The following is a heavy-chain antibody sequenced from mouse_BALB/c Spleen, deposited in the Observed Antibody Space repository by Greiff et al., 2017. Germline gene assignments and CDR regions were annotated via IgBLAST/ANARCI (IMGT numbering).Heavy chain of an antibody. J-gene: IGHJ4*01. CDR2: INPYNDGT. Sequence: EVQVVESGPELVKPGASVKMSCKASGYTFTSYVMHWVKQKPGQGLEWIGYINPYNDGTKYNEKFKGKATLTSDKSSSTAYMELSSLTSEDSAVYYCARLDYRYDDGGYYAMDYWGQGTSVTVSS. D-gene: IGHD2-14*01. V-gene: IGHV1-14*01. CDR1: GYTFTSYV. CDR3: ARLDYRYDDGGYYAMDY.